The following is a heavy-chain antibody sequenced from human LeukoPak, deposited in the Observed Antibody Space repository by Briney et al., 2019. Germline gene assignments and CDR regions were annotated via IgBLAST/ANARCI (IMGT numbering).Heavy chain of an antibody. CDR1: GGSISTYY. D-gene: IGHD3-9*01. CDR2: IYHSGST. J-gene: IGHJ4*02. V-gene: IGHV4-59*01. CDR3: ARVLATLKTLRYFDWLYASGFDY. Sequence: SETLSLTCTVSGGSISTYYWSWIRQPPGKGLEWIGYIYHSGSTNYNPSLKSRITISVDTSQNQFSLKLSSVTAADTAVYYCARVLATLKTLRYFDWLYASGFDYWGQGTLVTVSS.